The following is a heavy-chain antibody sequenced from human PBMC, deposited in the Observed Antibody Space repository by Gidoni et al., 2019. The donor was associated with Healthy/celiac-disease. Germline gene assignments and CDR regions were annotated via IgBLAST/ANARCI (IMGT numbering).Heavy chain of an antibody. Sequence: EVQLLESGGGLVQPGGSLRLSCAASGFTFSSYAMRWVRQAPGKGLEWVSAISGSGGSTYYADSVKGRFTISRDNSKNTLYLQMNSLRAEDTAVYYCATQTRITMIVVVITQEVDYWGQGTLVTVSS. V-gene: IGHV3-23*01. CDR2: ISGSGGST. J-gene: IGHJ4*02. CDR3: ATQTRITMIVVVITQEVDY. D-gene: IGHD3-22*01. CDR1: GFTFSSYA.